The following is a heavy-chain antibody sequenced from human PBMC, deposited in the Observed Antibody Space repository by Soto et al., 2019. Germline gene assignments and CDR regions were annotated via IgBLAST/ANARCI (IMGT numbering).Heavy chain of an antibody. V-gene: IGHV5-51*01. CDR3: ERQRYFDY. CDR1: GYIFHNYW. CDR2: IYPGDSNI. J-gene: IGHJ4*02. Sequence: GESLKISCQASGYIFHNYWIGWVRQMPGKGLEWLGIIYPGDSNIRYNPSFQGQVTISADKSLSTTYLHWSSLKASDNDMYYCERQRYFDYWGQGTLATVSS.